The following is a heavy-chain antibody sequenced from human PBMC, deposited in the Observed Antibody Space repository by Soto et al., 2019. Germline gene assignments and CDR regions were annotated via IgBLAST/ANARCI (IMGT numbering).Heavy chain of an antibody. V-gene: IGHV4-4*02. Sequence: QVQLQESGPGLVKPSGTLSLTCAVSGGSISSNNRWTWVRQPPGKGLAWIGEISQSGSTNYNPSLTSRVTISVDKSKNQFSLRLTSVTAADTAVYYCAKKVPAALRVYYFYGLDVWGQGTTVTVSS. CDR1: GGSISSNNR. CDR3: AKKVPAALRVYYFYGLDV. D-gene: IGHD2-2*01. CDR2: ISQSGST. J-gene: IGHJ6*02.